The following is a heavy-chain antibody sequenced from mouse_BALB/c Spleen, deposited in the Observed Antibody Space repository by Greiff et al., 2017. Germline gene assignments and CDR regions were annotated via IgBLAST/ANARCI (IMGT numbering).Heavy chain of an antibody. V-gene: IGHV1-31*01. D-gene: IGHD2-1*01. J-gene: IGHJ3*01. CDR1: GYSFTGYY. CDR2: INPYNGAT. CDR3: ARDGNLFAY. Sequence: VQLQQSGPELVKPGASVKISCKASGYSFTGYYMHWVKQSHVKSLEWIGRINPYNGATSYNQNFKDKASLTVDKSSSTAYMELHSLTSEDSAVYYCARDGNLFAYWGQGTLVTVSA.